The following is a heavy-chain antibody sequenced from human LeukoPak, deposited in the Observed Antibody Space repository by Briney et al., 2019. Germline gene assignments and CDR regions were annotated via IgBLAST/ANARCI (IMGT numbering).Heavy chain of an antibody. V-gene: IGHV3-33*01. Sequence: PGRSLRLSCAASGFTFSSYGMHWVRQAPGKGLEWVAVIWYDGSNKYYADSVKGRFTISRDNSKNTLYLQMNSLRAEDTAVYYCARDIAAAGTRFDPWGQGTLVTVSS. CDR2: IWYDGSNK. CDR1: GFTFSSYG. J-gene: IGHJ5*02. D-gene: IGHD6-13*01. CDR3: ARDIAAAGTRFDP.